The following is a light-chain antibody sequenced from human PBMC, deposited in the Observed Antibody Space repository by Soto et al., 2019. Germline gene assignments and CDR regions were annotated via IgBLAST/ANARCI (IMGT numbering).Light chain of an antibody. CDR1: QSVSNH. V-gene: IGKV3-15*01. Sequence: ETVMTQSPATLSLSPGERATLSCRASQSVSNHLAWYQHKPGQAPRLLIYGASTRATGIPARFSGSGSGTGFTLTISSLQSEDFALYYCQQYNNLPLTFAGGTKVEIK. CDR3: QQYNNLPLT. J-gene: IGKJ4*01. CDR2: GAS.